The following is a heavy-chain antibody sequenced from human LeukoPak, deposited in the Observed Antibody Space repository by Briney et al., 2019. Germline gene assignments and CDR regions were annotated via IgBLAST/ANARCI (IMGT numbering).Heavy chain of an antibody. D-gene: IGHD2-2*01. Sequence: SETLSLTCAVYGGSFSGYYWSWIRQPPGKGLEWIGEINHSGSTNYNPSLKSRVTISVDTSKNQFSLKLSSVTAADTAVYYCARVYCRSTRCYGGCLDYWGQGTLVTGSS. V-gene: IGHV4-34*01. CDR3: ARVYCRSTRCYGGCLDY. CDR1: GGSFSGYY. J-gene: IGHJ4*02. CDR2: INHSGST.